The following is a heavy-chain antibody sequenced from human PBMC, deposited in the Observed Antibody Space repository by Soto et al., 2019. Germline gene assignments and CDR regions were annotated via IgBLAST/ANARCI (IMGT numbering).Heavy chain of an antibody. CDR3: AAGDQGGRYYYYGMDV. CDR1: GFTFSSYA. Sequence: EVQLLESGGGLVQPGGSLRLSCAASGFTFSSYAMSWVRQAPGKGLEWVSAISGSGGSTYYADSVKGRFTISRDNAKNSLYLQMNSLRAEDTAVYYCAAGDQGGRYYYYGMDVWGQGTTVTVSS. CDR2: ISGSGGST. D-gene: IGHD2-2*01. V-gene: IGHV3-23*01. J-gene: IGHJ6*02.